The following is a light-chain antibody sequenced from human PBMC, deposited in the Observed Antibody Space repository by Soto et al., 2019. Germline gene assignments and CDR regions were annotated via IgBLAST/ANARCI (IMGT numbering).Light chain of an antibody. CDR1: SSDVGSYNL. Sequence: QSALTQHASVSGSPGQSITISCTGTSSDVGSYNLVSWYQQHPGKAPKLMIYEGSKRPSGVSNRFSGSKSGNTASLTISGLQAEDEADYYCCSYAGSSTWVFGVGTKLTVL. CDR2: EGS. V-gene: IGLV2-23*01. J-gene: IGLJ2*01. CDR3: CSYAGSSTWV.